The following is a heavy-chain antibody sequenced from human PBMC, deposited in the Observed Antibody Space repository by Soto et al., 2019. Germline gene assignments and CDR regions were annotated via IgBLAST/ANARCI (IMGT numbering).Heavy chain of an antibody. J-gene: IGHJ6*02. Sequence: GESLKISCKGSGYSFTSYWIIWVRQMPGKGLEWMGRIDPSDSYTNYSPSFQGHVTISADKSISTAYLQWSSLKASDTAMYYCAGPMVVPAAMEDYYYYGMDVWGQGTTVTVSS. V-gene: IGHV5-10-1*01. D-gene: IGHD2-2*01. CDR3: AGPMVVPAAMEDYYYYGMDV. CDR2: IDPSDSYT. CDR1: GYSFTSYW.